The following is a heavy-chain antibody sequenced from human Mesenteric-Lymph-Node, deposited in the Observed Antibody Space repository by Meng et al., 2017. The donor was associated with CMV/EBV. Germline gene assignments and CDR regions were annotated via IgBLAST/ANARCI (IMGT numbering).Heavy chain of an antibody. D-gene: IGHD2-15*01. V-gene: IGHV3-21*04. CDR1: GFTFSTST. Sequence: GESLKISCAASGFTFSTSTINWVRQAPGKGLEWVSSISGSSTSIDYADSVKGRFTVSRDNAKNSVSLQMNSLRAEDTAVYYCAKESSQDYWGQGTLVTVSS. CDR3: AKESSQDY. J-gene: IGHJ4*02. CDR2: ISGSSTSI.